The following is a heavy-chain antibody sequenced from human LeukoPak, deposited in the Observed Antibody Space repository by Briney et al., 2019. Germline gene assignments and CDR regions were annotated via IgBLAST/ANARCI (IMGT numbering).Heavy chain of an antibody. CDR2: INWNGGST. J-gene: IGHJ4*02. D-gene: IGHD5-12*01. CDR3: ARVLHIVATLDY. CDR1: GFTFDDYG. V-gene: IGHV3-20*04. Sequence: GGSLRLSCAAPGFTFDDYGMSWVRKAPGKGLDWVSGINWNGGSTGYADSVKGRFTISRDNAKNSLYLQMNSLRAEDTALYYCARVLHIVATLDYWGQGTLVTVSS.